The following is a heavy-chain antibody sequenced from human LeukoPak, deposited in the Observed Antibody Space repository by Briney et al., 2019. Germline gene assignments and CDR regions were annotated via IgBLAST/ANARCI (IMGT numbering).Heavy chain of an antibody. CDR1: GGSISSYY. V-gene: IGHV4-4*09. D-gene: IGHD1-7*01. CDR2: IYTSGST. J-gene: IGHJ3*02. Sequence: SETLSLTCTVSGGSISSYYWSWIRQPPGKGLEWIGYIYTSGSTNYNPSLKSRVTISVDTSKNQFSLKLSSVTAADTAVYYCARQPDALELPAHDAFEIWGQGTMVTVSS. CDR3: ARQPDALELPAHDAFEI.